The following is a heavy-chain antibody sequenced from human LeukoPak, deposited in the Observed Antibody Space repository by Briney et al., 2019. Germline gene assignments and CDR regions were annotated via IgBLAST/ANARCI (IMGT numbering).Heavy chain of an antibody. CDR3: ARGDDYKSTLFDY. CDR1: GGSISSGGYY. Sequence: SETLSLTCTVSGGSISSGGYYWSWIRQHPGKGLEWIGYSYYCGSTYYNPSLKSRVTISVDTSKNQFSLKLTSATAADTAVYYCARGDDYKSTLFDYWGQGTLVTVSS. D-gene: IGHD5-12*01. V-gene: IGHV4-31*03. J-gene: IGHJ4*02. CDR2: SYYCGST.